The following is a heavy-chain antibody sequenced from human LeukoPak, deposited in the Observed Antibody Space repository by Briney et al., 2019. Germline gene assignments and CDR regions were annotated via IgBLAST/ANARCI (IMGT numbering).Heavy chain of an antibody. J-gene: IGHJ6*03. CDR1: ADTFSAYY. V-gene: IGHV1-2*02. CDR2: INPHNGGT. CDR3: TREPYYYYYMDV. Sequence: ASVKVSCKASADTFSAYYIHWVRQAPGQGLEWMGWINPHNGGTKYAEKFLGRVTMTRDSSINTAYMELSRLRSDDTAVYYCTREPYYYYYMDVWGKGTTVIVSS.